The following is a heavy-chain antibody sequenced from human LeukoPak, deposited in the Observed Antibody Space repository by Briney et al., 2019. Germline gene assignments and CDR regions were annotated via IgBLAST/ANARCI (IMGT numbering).Heavy chain of an antibody. CDR1: GFTFSDYY. J-gene: IGHJ3*02. CDR3: ASWVWLWRYYGSGRIRNHDAFDI. Sequence: GGSLRLSCAASGFTFSDYYMSWIRQAPGKGLEWVSYISSSGSTIYYADSVKGRFTISRDNAKNSLYLQMNSLRAEDTAVYYCASWVWLWRYYGSGRIRNHDAFDIWGQGTMVTVSS. CDR2: ISSSGSTI. D-gene: IGHD3-10*01. V-gene: IGHV3-11*01.